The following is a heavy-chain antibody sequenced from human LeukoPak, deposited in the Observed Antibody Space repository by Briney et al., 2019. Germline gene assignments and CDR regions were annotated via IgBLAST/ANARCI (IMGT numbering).Heavy chain of an antibody. CDR2: VNPNSGDT. J-gene: IGHJ5*01. CDR1: GYTFTGYY. CDR3: ARASGSYWWFDS. V-gene: IGHV1-2*02. D-gene: IGHD1-26*01. Sequence: ASVKVSCKASGYTFTGYYLHWVRQAPGRGLEWMGCVNPNSGDTNYAQKFQGSVTMTRDTSISTVYMELSRLRSDDTAVYHCARASGSYWWFDSWGQGTLVTVSS.